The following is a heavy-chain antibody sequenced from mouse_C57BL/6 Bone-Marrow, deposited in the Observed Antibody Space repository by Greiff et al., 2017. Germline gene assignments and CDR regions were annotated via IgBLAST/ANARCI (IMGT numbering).Heavy chain of an antibody. CDR3: ARNHYDGSSPYFDY. Sequence: VQRVESGAELVKPGASVKMSCKASGYTFTTYPIEWMKQNHGKSLEWIGNFHPYNDDTKYNEKFKGKATLTVEKSSSTVYLELSRLTSDDSAVYYCARNHYDGSSPYFDYWGQGTTLTVSS. J-gene: IGHJ2*01. CDR2: FHPYNDDT. V-gene: IGHV1-47*01. CDR1: GYTFTTYP. D-gene: IGHD1-1*01.